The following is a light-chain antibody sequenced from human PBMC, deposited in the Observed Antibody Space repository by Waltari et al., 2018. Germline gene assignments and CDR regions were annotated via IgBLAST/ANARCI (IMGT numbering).Light chain of an antibody. CDR3: QQSYSIAT. Sequence: IQLTQSPSSLSASLGDRVTITCRASQNIDIYLNSYQQRPGKAPNVLISVASNLRSAVPSRFSGSGSGTVFTLTINNLQPEDFATYYCQQSYSIATFGQGTKLEMK. CDR2: VAS. V-gene: IGKV1-39*01. J-gene: IGKJ2*01. CDR1: QNIDIY.